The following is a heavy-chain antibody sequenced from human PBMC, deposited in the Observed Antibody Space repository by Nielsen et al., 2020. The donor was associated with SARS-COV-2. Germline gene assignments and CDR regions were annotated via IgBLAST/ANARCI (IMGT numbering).Heavy chain of an antibody. CDR3: AGTLTIFGVAPTLDY. CDR2: ITHAGTT. Sequence: SETLSLTCAVYGGSFSGHYWSWIRQTPGKGLEWIGEITHAGTTNYNPSLQSRVTISLDTSKKQFSLRLSSLTAADTAVYYCAGTLTIFGVAPTLDYWGQGTLVTVS. J-gene: IGHJ4*02. V-gene: IGHV4-34*01. CDR1: GGSFSGHY. D-gene: IGHD3-3*01.